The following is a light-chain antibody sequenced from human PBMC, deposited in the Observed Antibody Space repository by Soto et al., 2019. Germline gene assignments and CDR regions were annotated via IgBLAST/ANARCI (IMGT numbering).Light chain of an antibody. J-gene: IGLJ2*01. CDR2: LNSDGSH. CDR3: QTWGTGYVV. Sequence: QLVLTQSPSPSASLGASVKLTCTLSSGHSSYASAWHQQQPEKGPRYLMKLNSDGSHSKGDGIPDRFSGSSSGAERYLTISSLQSEDEADYYRQTWGTGYVVFGGGTKLTVL. CDR1: SGHSSYA. V-gene: IGLV4-69*01.